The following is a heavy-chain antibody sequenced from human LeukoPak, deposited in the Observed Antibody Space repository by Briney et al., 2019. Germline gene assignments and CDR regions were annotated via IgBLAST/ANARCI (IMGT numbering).Heavy chain of an antibody. V-gene: IGHV1-2*02. Sequence: ASVKVSCKASGYTFTGYYMHWVRQAPGQGLEWMGWINPNSGGTNYAQKFQGRVTMTRDTSISTAYMELSRLRSDDTAVYYCARAYLGCTNGACYTDYYYYMDVWGKGTTVTVSS. CDR1: GYTFTGYY. D-gene: IGHD2-8*01. CDR3: ARAYLGCTNGACYTDYYYYMDV. J-gene: IGHJ6*03. CDR2: INPNSGGT.